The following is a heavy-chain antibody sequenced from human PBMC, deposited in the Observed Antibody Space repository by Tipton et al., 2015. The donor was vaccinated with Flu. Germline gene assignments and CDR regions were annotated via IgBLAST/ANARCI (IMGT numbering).Heavy chain of an antibody. V-gene: IGHV3-13*01. D-gene: IGHD3-10*01. CDR1: GFTLSTYD. J-gene: IGHJ6*03. Sequence: QLVQSGGGLVQPGGSLRLSCVVSGFTLSTYDMHWVRQTTGNGLEGVSTIGVVGYTHYLDSVKGRFTISRENANNSLYLQMNNLRAGDAAVYYCARGGLLGRRGVPLMDVWGKGTTVTVSS. CDR3: ARGGLLGRRGVPLMDV. CDR2: IGVVGYT.